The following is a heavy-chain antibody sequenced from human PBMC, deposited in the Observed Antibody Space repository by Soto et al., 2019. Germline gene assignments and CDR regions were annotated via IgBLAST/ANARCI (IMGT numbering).Heavy chain of an antibody. CDR3: ARGGLHLGELSSPDFDY. Sequence: SETLSLTCAVYGGSFSGYYWSWIRQPPGKGLEWIGEINHSGSTNYNPSLKSRVTISVDTSKNQFSLKLSSVTAADTAVYYCARGGLHLGELSSPDFDYWGQGTLVTVSS. J-gene: IGHJ4*02. D-gene: IGHD3-16*02. CDR1: GGSFSGYY. V-gene: IGHV4-34*01. CDR2: INHSGST.